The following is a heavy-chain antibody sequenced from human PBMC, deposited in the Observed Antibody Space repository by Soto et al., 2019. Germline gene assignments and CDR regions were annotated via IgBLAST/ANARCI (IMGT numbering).Heavy chain of an antibody. V-gene: IGHV3-74*01. CDR2: ISSDGTTT. D-gene: IGHD3-16*01. J-gene: IGHJ6*02. CDR1: RFTFINYW. CDR3: TRGISRGDNGMDV. Sequence: QLVESGGGLVQPGGSLRLSCAASRFTFINYWIHWVRQVPGKGLVWVSRISSDGTTTTYADSVKGRFTISRDCAKDTVYLQLNSLRVEDMAVYYCTRGISRGDNGMDVWGQGTTVTVSS.